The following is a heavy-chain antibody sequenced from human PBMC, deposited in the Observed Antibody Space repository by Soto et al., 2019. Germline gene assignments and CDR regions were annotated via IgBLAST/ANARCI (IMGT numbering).Heavy chain of an antibody. V-gene: IGHV3-48*01. D-gene: IGHD5-18*01. CDR1: GFTFSSYN. Sequence: EVQLVESGGGLVQPGGSLRLSCAASGFTFSSYNMNWVRQAPGKGMEWVSYISSSSRTIYYADSVKGRFTISRDNAKNSLYLQMNSLRAEATAVYYCARPRGYSYVLPDYWGQGTLVTVSS. J-gene: IGHJ4*02. CDR3: ARPRGYSYVLPDY. CDR2: ISSSSRTI.